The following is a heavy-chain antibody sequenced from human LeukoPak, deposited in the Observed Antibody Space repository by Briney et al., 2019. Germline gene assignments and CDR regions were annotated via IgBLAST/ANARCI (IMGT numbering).Heavy chain of an antibody. CDR1: GFTFSSYP. D-gene: IGHD5-18*01. CDR2: ITGSGDAT. Sequence: AGGALRLSCTASGFTFSSYPMYWVRQAPGKGLEWVSAITGSGDATYYAESMKGRFTLSRDNSKNTLYLQMDSQRAEDTAVYYCASSRVYGYHDYWGQGTLVTVSS. CDR3: ASSRVYGYHDY. J-gene: IGHJ4*02. V-gene: IGHV3-23*01.